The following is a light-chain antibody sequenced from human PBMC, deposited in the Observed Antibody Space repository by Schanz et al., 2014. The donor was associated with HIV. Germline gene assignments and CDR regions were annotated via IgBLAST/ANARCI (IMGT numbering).Light chain of an antibody. V-gene: IGKV3-20*01. CDR3: QQYVTSTRIT. CDR2: ATS. J-gene: IGKJ4*01. CDR1: QSVGGSQ. Sequence: EIVLTQSPGRLSLSPGERATLSCRASQSVGGSQLAWFQLKRGQPPRLLIYATSFRAVGIPDRFSGSGSETDFTLTISGLEPEDFAVYYCQQYVTSTRITFGGGTKVEIK.